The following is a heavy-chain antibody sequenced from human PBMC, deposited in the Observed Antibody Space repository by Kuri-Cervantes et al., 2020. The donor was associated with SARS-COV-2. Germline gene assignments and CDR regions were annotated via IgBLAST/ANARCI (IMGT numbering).Heavy chain of an antibody. CDR2: IHHSGYT. CDR3: ARVRGSIASVGEEWLDP. Sequence: SETLSLTCTVSGDSVSNDNHYWTWIRQPPGKGLEWIAYIHHSGYTNYNPSLKSRVTISTDTSKNQFSLKLSSVTAADTAVYYCARVRGSIASVGEEWLDPWGQGTLVTVSS. D-gene: IGHD3-10*01. V-gene: IGHV4-61*01. CDR1: GDSVSNDNHY. J-gene: IGHJ5*02.